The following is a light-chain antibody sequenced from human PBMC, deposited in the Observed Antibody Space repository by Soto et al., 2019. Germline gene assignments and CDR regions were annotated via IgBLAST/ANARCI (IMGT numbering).Light chain of an antibody. CDR2: SAS. CDR1: HSVSSN. Sequence: VVMTQAPATLSVSPGQRAALSCWASHSVSSNLAWYQQKPGQAPRLLIYSASIRATGIPARFSGSGSGTEFTLTINSLQSEDFAVYYCQQYNDWYTFGQGTKVDI. CDR3: QQYNDWYT. V-gene: IGKV3-15*01. J-gene: IGKJ2*01.